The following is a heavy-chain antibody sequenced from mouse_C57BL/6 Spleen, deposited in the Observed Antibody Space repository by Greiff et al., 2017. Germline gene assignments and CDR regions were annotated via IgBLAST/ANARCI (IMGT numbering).Heavy chain of an antibody. CDR1: GYTFTDYY. CDR2: IYPGSGNT. Sequence: QVQLKQSGAELVRPGASVKLSCKASGYTFTDYYINWVKQRPGQGLEWIARIYPGSGNTYYNEKFKGKATLTAEKSSSTAYMQLSSLTSEDSAVYFCARSDYDGDYYAMDYWGQGTSVTVSS. V-gene: IGHV1-76*01. CDR3: ARSDYDGDYYAMDY. J-gene: IGHJ4*01. D-gene: IGHD2-4*01.